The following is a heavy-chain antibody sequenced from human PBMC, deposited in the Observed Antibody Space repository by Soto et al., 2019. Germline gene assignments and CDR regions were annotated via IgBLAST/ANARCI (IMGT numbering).Heavy chain of an antibody. CDR2: ISSTSTYI. J-gene: IGHJ4*02. CDR1: GFIFSDYS. D-gene: IGHD1-26*01. V-gene: IGHV3-21*01. CDR3: ARDGRGSSFIFYFDY. Sequence: LRLSCAASGFIFSDYSMDWVRQAPGKGLEWVASISSTSTYISYADSVRGRVTISRDNAKNSLYLQMNSLTAEDTAVYYCARDGRGSSFIFYFDYWGQGTLVTVSS.